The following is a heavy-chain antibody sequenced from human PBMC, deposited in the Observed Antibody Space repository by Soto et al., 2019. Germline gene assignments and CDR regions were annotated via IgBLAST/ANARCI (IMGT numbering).Heavy chain of an antibody. D-gene: IGHD3-10*01. Sequence: PGGSLRLSCAASGFTFSSYDMHWVRQAPGKGLEWVAVISCDGSNIYYADSVKVRFTISRDNSKNTMYLKMNSLRVYYTAVYFCAKLVDKSVNDYWGQGTLVTVSS. CDR2: ISCDGSNI. V-gene: IGHV3-30*18. CDR1: GFTFSSYD. J-gene: IGHJ4*02. CDR3: AKLVDKSVNDY.